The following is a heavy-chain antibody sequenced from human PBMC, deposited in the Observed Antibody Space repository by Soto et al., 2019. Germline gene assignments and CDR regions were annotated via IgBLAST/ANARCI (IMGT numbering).Heavy chain of an antibody. CDR3: ARGPLRNWFDP. D-gene: IGHD5-12*01. CDR2: INAGNGNT. CDR1: GYTFSSYA. V-gene: IGHV1-3*01. J-gene: IGHJ5*02. Sequence: ASVKVSCKASGYTFSSYAMHWVRQAPGQRLEWMGWINAGNGNTKSSQKFQGRVTITKNTSASTAYMELSSLRSEDTAVYYCARGPLRNWFDPWGQGTLVTVSS.